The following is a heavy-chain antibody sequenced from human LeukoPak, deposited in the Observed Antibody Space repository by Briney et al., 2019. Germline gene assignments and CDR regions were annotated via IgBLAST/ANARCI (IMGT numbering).Heavy chain of an antibody. CDR1: GGSIINYY. CDR2: INHSGST. J-gene: IGHJ4*02. CDR3: AGDYRGSLDY. V-gene: IGHV4-34*01. D-gene: IGHD4-11*01. Sequence: PSETLSLTCTVSGGSIINYYWSWIRQPPGKGLEWIGEINHSGSTNSNPSLKSRVTISVDTSKNQFSLKLSSVTAADTAVYYCAGDYRGSLDYWGQGTLVTVSS.